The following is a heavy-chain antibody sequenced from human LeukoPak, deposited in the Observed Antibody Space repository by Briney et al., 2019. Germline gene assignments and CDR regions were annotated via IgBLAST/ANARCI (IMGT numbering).Heavy chain of an antibody. CDR1: GYTLTELS. CDR3: ATPLRGYDPPYFDY. V-gene: IGHV1-24*01. CDR2: FDPGDGET. Sequence: ASVKVSCKVSGYTLTELSMHWVRQAPGKGLEWMGGFDPGDGETIYAQKFQGRVTMTEDTSTDTAYMELSSLRSEDTAVYYCATPLRGYDPPYFDYWGQGTLVTVSS. D-gene: IGHD5-12*01. J-gene: IGHJ4*02.